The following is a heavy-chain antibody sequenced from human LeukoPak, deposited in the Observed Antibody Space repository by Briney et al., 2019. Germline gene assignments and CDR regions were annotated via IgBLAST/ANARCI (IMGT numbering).Heavy chain of an antibody. CDR1: GVSISSSSYY. Sequence: SETLSLTCSVSGVSISSSSYYWGWIRQPPGKGLEWIGNIYYSGSTYYNPSLKSRVTISVDTSKNQFSLKLSSVTAADTAVYYCARQYDSYFYYYLDLWGTGTTVTVSS. V-gene: IGHV4-39*01. J-gene: IGHJ6*03. CDR3: ARQYDSYFYYYLDL. CDR2: IYYSGST.